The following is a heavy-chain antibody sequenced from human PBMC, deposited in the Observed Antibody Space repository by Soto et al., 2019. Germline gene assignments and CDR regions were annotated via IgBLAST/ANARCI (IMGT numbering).Heavy chain of an antibody. J-gene: IGHJ6*02. CDR1: GYTFTSYY. D-gene: IGHD3-3*01. V-gene: IGHV1-46*01. Sequence: ASVKVSCKASGYTFTSYYMHWVRQAPGQGLEWMGIINPSGGSTSYAQKFQGRVTMTRDTSTSTVYMELSSLRSEDTAVYYCARDDKYYDFWSGYLSPPYYYYGMDVWGQGTTVTVSS. CDR2: INPSGGST. CDR3: ARDDKYYDFWSGYLSPPYYYYGMDV.